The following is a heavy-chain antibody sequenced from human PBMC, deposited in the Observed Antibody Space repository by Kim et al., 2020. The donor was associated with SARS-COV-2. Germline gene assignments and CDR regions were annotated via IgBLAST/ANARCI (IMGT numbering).Heavy chain of an antibody. CDR1: GFTFSSYA. CDR3: ARGSLLRYFETYYYYGMDV. D-gene: IGHD3-9*01. CDR2: ISYDGSNK. V-gene: IGHV3-30*04. Sequence: GGSLRLSCAASGFTFSSYAMHWVRQAPGKGLEWVAVISYDGSNKYYADSVKGRFTISRDNSKNTLYLQMNSLRAEDTAVYYCARGSLLRYFETYYYYGMDVWGQGTTVTVSS. J-gene: IGHJ6*02.